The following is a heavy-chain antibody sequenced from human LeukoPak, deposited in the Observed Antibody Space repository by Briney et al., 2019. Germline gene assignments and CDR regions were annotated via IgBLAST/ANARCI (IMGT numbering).Heavy chain of an antibody. J-gene: IGHJ4*02. V-gene: IGHV3-74*01. CDR1: GFTFSTYW. CDR2: INTDGSST. Sequence: VGSLRLSCAASGFTFSTYWMHWVRQAPGKGLVWVSRINTDGSSTTYADSVKGRFTLSRDNARNTLFLQMNSLRAEDTAVYYCARDPKNNYFDYWGQGTLVTVSS. CDR3: ARDPKNNYFDY.